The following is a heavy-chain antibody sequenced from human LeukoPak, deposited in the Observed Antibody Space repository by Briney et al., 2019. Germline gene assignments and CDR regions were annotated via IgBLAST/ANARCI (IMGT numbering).Heavy chain of an antibody. Sequence: GGSLSLSCAASGFTFDDYGMSWVRQAPGKGLEWVSGINWNGGSTGYADSVKGRFTISRDNAKNSLYLQMNSLRAEDTALYYCARTYCSSTSCYYYYYMDVWGKGTTVTVSS. CDR3: ARTYCSSTSCYYYYYMDV. V-gene: IGHV3-20*04. CDR2: INWNGGST. J-gene: IGHJ6*03. D-gene: IGHD2-2*01. CDR1: GFTFDDYG.